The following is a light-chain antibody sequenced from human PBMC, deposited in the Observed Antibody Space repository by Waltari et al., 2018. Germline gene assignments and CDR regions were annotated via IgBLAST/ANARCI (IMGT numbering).Light chain of an antibody. J-gene: IGKJ1*01. Sequence: EIVLTQSPGTLSLSPGERGTLSCRASQSVSNKYLAWYQQKPGQAPRLLIYGASHRATGSPDRFSGSGSGTDFTLTISRLEPEDFAVYSCHQYGSSPGTFGQGTKVEIK. CDR2: GAS. CDR3: HQYGSSPGT. V-gene: IGKV3-20*01. CDR1: QSVSNKY.